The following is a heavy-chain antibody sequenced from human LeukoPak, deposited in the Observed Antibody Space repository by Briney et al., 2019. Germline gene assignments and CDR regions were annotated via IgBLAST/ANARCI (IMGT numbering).Heavy chain of an antibody. J-gene: IGHJ4*02. Sequence: PGGSLRLSCAASGFILTSYTMNWVRQAPGKGLEWVSYITSSSSTIYYADSVKGRFTMSRDNAENSLYLQMNSLRAEDTAVYYCARNFDSWGQGTLVTVSS. D-gene: IGHD2/OR15-2a*01. V-gene: IGHV3-48*01. CDR1: GFILTSYT. CDR2: ITSSSSTI. CDR3: ARNFDS.